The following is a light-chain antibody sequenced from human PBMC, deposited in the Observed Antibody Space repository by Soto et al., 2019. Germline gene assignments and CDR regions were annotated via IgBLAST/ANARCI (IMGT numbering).Light chain of an antibody. V-gene: IGKV2-30*01. CDR3: MQGTHWPRA. CDR2: KVS. J-gene: IGKJ1*01. CDR1: QSLVYSDGNTY. Sequence: DVVMTQSPLSLPVTLGQPASISCRSSQSLVYSDGNTYLNWFQQRPGQSPRRLIYKVSNRDSGVPERFGGSGSGTDFTLKISRVEAEDVGVYYCMQGTHWPRAFGQGTKVEIK.